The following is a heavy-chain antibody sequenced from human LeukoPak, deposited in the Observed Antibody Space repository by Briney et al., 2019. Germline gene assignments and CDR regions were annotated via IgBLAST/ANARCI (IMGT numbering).Heavy chain of an antibody. D-gene: IGHD6-13*01. V-gene: IGHV3-30*02. CDR3: ARGSAAAAGICGY. J-gene: IGHJ4*02. CDR1: GFTFSSYG. Sequence: GRSLRLSRAASGFTFSSYGMHWVRQAPGKGLGWVAFIRYDGSNKYYADSVKGRFTISRDNSKNTLYLQMNSLRAEDTAVYYYARGSAAAAGICGYWGQGTLVTVSS. CDR2: IRYDGSNK.